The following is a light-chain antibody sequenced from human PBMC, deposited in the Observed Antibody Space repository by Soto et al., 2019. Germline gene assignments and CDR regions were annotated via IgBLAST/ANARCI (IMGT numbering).Light chain of an antibody. CDR2: AAS. Sequence: AIRMTQSPSSFSASTGDRVTITCRASQGISSYLAWYQQKPGKAPKLLIYAASTLQSGVPSRFSGSGSWTDFTLTISCLQSEDFATYYCQQYYSYLRTFGQGNKVAIK. CDR3: QQYYSYLRT. V-gene: IGKV1-8*01. CDR1: QGISSY. J-gene: IGKJ1*01.